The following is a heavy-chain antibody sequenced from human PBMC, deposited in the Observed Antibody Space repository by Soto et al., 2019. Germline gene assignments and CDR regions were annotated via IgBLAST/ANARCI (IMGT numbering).Heavy chain of an antibody. CDR3: ARDLYYDRKIFEY. Sequence: GGSLRLSCAASGFTFSTYAMTWVRQAPGKGLEWVSAISGSADSTYYADSVKGRFTISRDNSKNTLYLQMSSLRAEDTAVYYCARDLYYDRKIFEYWGQGTLVTVFS. D-gene: IGHD3-10*02. J-gene: IGHJ4*02. CDR2: ISGSADST. CDR1: GFTFSTYA. V-gene: IGHV3-23*01.